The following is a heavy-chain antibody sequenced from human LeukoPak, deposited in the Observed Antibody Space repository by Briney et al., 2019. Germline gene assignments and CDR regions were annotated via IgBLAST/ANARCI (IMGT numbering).Heavy chain of an antibody. CDR2: INPKSGRT. Sequence: ASVKVSCKASGYTLSNYDINWVRQATGQGLEWLGWINPKSGRTGYAQKFQDRITITKNTSISTAYMELSSLESEDTAVYFCARETPSRFFDYWGQGTLVTVSS. CDR3: ARETPSRFFDY. V-gene: IGHV1-8*01. CDR1: GYTLSNYD. J-gene: IGHJ4*02. D-gene: IGHD4-23*01.